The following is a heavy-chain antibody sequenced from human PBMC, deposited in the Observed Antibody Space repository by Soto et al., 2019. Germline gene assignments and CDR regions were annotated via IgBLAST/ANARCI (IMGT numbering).Heavy chain of an antibody. V-gene: IGHV4-31*03. CDR2: IYYSGST. CDR1: GDSISSGGYY. Sequence: QVQLQESGPGLVKPSQTLSITCTVSGDSISSGGYYWSWIRQQPGKGLEWIAHIYYSGSTYYNPSLKSRVTISVDTSKNQFSLKLSSVTEADTAVYYCARSPHFDGYNEYWGQGTLVTVSS. CDR3: ARSPHFDGYNEY. D-gene: IGHD3-9*01. J-gene: IGHJ4*02.